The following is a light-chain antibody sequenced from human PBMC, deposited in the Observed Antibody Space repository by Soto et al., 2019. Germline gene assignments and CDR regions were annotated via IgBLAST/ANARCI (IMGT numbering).Light chain of an antibody. CDR2: KDS. V-gene: IGLV3-27*01. Sequence: SYELTQPSSVSVSPGQTGSITCSGDVLAKKYARWFQQKPGQAPVLVIYKDSERPSGIPERFSGSSSGTTVTLTISGAQVEDEADYYCYSAADNNLDVVFGGGTKLTV. CDR1: VLAKKY. J-gene: IGLJ2*01. CDR3: YSAADNNLDVV.